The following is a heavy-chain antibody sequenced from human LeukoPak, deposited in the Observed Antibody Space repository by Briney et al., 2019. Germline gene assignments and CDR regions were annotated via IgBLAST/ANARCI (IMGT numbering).Heavy chain of an antibody. Sequence: PSETLSLTCTVSGGSISSSIYYWDWIRQPPGKGLEWIGSIYYSGNTYYNPSLKSRVTISVDTSKSQFSLKLSSVTAADTAVYYCARRFRNSGSYLYYFDFWGQGTLVTVSS. CDR2: IYYSGNT. J-gene: IGHJ4*02. D-gene: IGHD1-26*01. CDR3: ARRFRNSGSYLYYFDF. CDR1: GGSISSSIYY. V-gene: IGHV4-39*01.